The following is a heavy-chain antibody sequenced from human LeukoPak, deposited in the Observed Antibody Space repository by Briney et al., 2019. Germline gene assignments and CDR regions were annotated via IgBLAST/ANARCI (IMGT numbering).Heavy chain of an antibody. D-gene: IGHD3-22*01. J-gene: IGHJ4*02. CDR1: GGSFSGYY. CDR2: INHSGST. Sequence: SETLSLTCAVYGGSFSGYYWSWIRQPPGKGLEWIGEINHSGSTNYHPSLKSRVTISVDTSKNQFSLELSSVTAADTAVYYCASFSRSEYSSGYLRQYYFDYWGQGTLVTVSS. V-gene: IGHV4-34*01. CDR3: ASFSRSEYSSGYLRQYYFDY.